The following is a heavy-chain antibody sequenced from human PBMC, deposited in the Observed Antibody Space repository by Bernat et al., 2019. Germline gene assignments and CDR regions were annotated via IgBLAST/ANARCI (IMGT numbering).Heavy chain of an antibody. Sequence: EVQLVESGGGLVKPGGSLRLSCAASGFTFSSYSMNWVRQAPGKGLEWVSSISSSSSYIYHADSVKGRFTISRDNAKNSLYLQMNSLRAEDTAVYYCARGTGGYYYYGMDVWGQGTTVTVSS. V-gene: IGHV3-21*01. CDR2: ISSSSSYI. D-gene: IGHD3-16*01. CDR3: ARGTGGYYYYGMDV. CDR1: GFTFSSYS. J-gene: IGHJ6*02.